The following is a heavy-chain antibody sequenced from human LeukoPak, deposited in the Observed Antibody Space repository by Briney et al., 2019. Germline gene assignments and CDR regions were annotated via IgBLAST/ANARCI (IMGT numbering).Heavy chain of an antibody. Sequence: GGSLRLSCAASGFTVSSNYMSWVRQAPGKGLEWVSFIYSDDTTYYADSVKGRFTISRHNSKNTLYLQMNSLRAEDTAVYYCARSPGYSSGWYLTNGYYFDYWGQGTLVTVSS. V-gene: IGHV3-53*04. J-gene: IGHJ4*02. CDR3: ARSPGYSSGWYLTNGYYFDY. CDR2: IYSDDTT. D-gene: IGHD6-19*01. CDR1: GFTVSSNY.